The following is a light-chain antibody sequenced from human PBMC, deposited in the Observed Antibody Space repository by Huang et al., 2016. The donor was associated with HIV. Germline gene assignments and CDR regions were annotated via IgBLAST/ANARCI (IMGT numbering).Light chain of an antibody. V-gene: IGKV1-27*01. J-gene: IGKJ2*01. CDR3: QKYNSAPYT. CDR2: AAS. Sequence: DIHMTQSPSSLSSSVGDRVTITCRASQDIRNYLAWYQQKPGTAPKLLISAASTLQSGVPSRFSSSGSGTDFTLTIGSLQPEDVSAYYCQKYNSAPYTFGQGTKLEIK. CDR1: QDIRNY.